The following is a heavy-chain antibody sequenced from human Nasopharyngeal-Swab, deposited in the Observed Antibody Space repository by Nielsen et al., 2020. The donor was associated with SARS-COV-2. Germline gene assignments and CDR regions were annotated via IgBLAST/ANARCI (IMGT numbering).Heavy chain of an antibody. V-gene: IGHV3-74*01. CDR2: ISSDGCWI. D-gene: IGHD3-9*01. CDR3: ARKYYDILTGYIEIEY. Sequence: GESLKISCVGSGFTFTSYWMHWVRQAPGKGLVWVSRISSDGCWINYADSVKGRFTISRDNARNTLYLEMNSLRAEDSGVYYCARKYYDILTGYIEIEYWGQGTLVTVSS. CDR1: GFTFTSYW. J-gene: IGHJ4*02.